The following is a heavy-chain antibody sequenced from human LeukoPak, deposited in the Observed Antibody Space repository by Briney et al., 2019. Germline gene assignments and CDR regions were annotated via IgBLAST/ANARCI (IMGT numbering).Heavy chain of an antibody. V-gene: IGHV4-39*01. Sequence: SETLSLTCTVSGGSISSSSYYWGWIRQPPGKGLEWIGSIYYSGSTYYNPSLKSRVTISVDTSKNQFSLKLSSVTAADTAVYYCARVHINMVGFDPWGQGTLVTVSS. CDR3: ARVHINMVGFDP. CDR2: IYYSGST. J-gene: IGHJ5*02. CDR1: GGSISSSSYY. D-gene: IGHD3-10*01.